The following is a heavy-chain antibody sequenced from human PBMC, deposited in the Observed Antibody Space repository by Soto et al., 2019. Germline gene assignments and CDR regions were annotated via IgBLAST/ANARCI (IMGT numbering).Heavy chain of an antibody. CDR2: ISAHNGNT. D-gene: IGHD3-9*01. CDR3: TPVNFADPGGNYHSDLDV. J-gene: IGHJ6*03. V-gene: IGHV1-18*04. Sequence: QVLLVQSGPEVKRPGASVKVSCKASGDTFSSFDISWVRQAPGQGPEWMGCISAHNGNTNFAQKFQGRVSLTTDTSVTTDYTERRGLSSGDAGVYYCTPVNFADPGGNYHSDLDVWGTGTPVTVSS. CDR1: GDTFSSFD.